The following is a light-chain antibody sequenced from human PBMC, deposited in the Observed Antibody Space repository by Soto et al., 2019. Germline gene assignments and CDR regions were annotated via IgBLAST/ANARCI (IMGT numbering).Light chain of an antibody. J-gene: IGKJ2*03. CDR1: QDIRTA. Sequence: AIQLTQSPSSLSASVGDRVTITCRTGQDIRTALAWYQHKPGKAPKLLIYDASTLQCGVPSRFSGRGYGTDFTLTISSLQPEDFATYYCQQFYTSFYSFGQGTKLEIK. CDR3: QQFYTSFYS. CDR2: DAS. V-gene: IGKV1-13*02.